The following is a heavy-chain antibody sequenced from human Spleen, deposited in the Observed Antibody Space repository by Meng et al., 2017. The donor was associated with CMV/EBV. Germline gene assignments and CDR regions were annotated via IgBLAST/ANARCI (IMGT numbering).Heavy chain of an antibody. CDR3: AREGAAGSLDY. V-gene: IGHV1-69*01. CDR2: IIPIFGTA. D-gene: IGHD6-13*01. J-gene: IGHJ4*02. Sequence: QVQLVQAGAGVKKPGASVKVSCKASGYTFTGYYMHWVRQAPGQGLEWMGGIIPIFGTANYAQKFQGRVTITADESTSTAYMELNSLRAEDTAVYYCAREGAAGSLDYWGQGTLVTVSS. CDR1: GYTFTGYY.